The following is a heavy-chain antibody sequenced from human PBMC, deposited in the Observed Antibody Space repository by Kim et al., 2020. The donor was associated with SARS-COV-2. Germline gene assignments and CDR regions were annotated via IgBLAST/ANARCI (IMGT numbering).Heavy chain of an antibody. CDR1: GGSIGTYY. V-gene: IGHV4-4*07. CDR2: IHSSGTT. Sequence: SETLSLTYTVSGGSIGTYYWNWIRQPAGTGLEYIGRIHSSGTTNYNPSLKSRLTISVDTSKNQFSLTLNSVTAADTAVYYCARARSGSVSGFDYWGQGSLVTVSS. J-gene: IGHJ4*02. D-gene: IGHD1-26*01. CDR3: ARARSGSVSGFDY.